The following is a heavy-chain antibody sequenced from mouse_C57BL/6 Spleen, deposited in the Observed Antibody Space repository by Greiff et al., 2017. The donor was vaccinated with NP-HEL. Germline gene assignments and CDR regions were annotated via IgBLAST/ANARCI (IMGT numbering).Heavy chain of an antibody. Sequence: QVQLQQSGPELVKPGASVKISCKASGYAFSSSWMNWVKQRPGKGLEWIGRIYPGDGDTNYNGKFKGKATLTADKSSSTAYMQLSSLTSEDSAVYFCARSETYGSPYYFDYWGQGTTLTVSS. J-gene: IGHJ2*01. V-gene: IGHV1-82*01. CDR2: IYPGDGDT. CDR1: GYAFSSSW. D-gene: IGHD1-1*01. CDR3: ARSETYGSPYYFDY.